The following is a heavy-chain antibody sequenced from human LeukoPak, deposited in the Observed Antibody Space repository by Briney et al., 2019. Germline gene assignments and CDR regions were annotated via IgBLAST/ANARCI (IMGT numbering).Heavy chain of an antibody. CDR2: IRDSGSST. CDR1: GFTFSSYA. J-gene: IGHJ6*02. V-gene: IGHV3-23*01. CDR3: AKGIRLTVTAYYYYYGMDV. Sequence: GGSLRLSCAASGFTFSSYAMSWVRQAPGKGLEWVSAIRDSGSSTHYADSVKGRFTTSRDNSKNTLFLQMNSLRAEDTAVYYCAKGIRLTVTAYYYYYGMDVWGQGTTVTVSS. D-gene: IGHD2-21*02.